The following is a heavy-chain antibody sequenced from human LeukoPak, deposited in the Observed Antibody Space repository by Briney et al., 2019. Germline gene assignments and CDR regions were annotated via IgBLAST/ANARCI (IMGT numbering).Heavy chain of an antibody. V-gene: IGHV4-34*01. CDR2: INHSGST. CDR1: GGSFSDYF. J-gene: IGHJ3*02. D-gene: IGHD3-22*01. Sequence: SETLSLTCAVYGGSFSDYFWSWIRQPPGKGLEWIGEINHSGSTNYNPSLKSRVTISVDTSKNQFSLKLSSVTAADTAVYYCARGAYYYDSSGRKRAAFDIWGQGTMVTVSS. CDR3: ARGAYYYDSSGRKRAAFDI.